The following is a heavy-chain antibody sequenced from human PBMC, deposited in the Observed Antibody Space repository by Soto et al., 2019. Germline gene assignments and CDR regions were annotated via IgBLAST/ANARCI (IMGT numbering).Heavy chain of an antibody. CDR1: GGSFSGYY. J-gene: IGHJ3*02. Sequence: SETLSLTCAVYGGSFSGYYWSWIRQPLGKGLEWIGEINHSGSTNYNPSLKSRVTISVDTSKNQFSLTLSSVTAADTAVYYCARVGTLYSSGWHNAFDIWGQGTIVTVSS. D-gene: IGHD6-19*01. V-gene: IGHV4-34*01. CDR3: ARVGTLYSSGWHNAFDI. CDR2: INHSGST.